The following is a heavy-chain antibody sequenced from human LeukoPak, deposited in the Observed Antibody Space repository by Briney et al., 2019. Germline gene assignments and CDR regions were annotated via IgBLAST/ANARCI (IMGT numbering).Heavy chain of an antibody. CDR1: GFTFGSYS. CDR3: ARDLSDYGDYDWFDP. J-gene: IGHJ5*02. V-gene: IGHV3-48*01. CDR2: ISSSSSTI. D-gene: IGHD4-17*01. Sequence: GGSLRLSCAASGFTFGSYSMNWVRQAPGKGLEWVSYISSSSSTIYYADSVEGRFTISRDNAKNSLYLQMNSLRAEDTAVYYCARDLSDYGDYDWFDPWGQGTLVTVSS.